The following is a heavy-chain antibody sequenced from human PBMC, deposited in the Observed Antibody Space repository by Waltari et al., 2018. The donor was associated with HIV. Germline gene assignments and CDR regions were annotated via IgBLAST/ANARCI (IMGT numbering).Heavy chain of an antibody. Sequence: EAQLLESGGGLVQPGGSLRLAWAASGFLFRNCALHWVRQAPGKGLEWVSTIRSIGDTTYYADSVKGRFTTTRANSKDTLYLQMNSLRAEDTAVYYCAKDSMGAIDVEDYFDFWGQGTLVTVSS. D-gene: IGHD1-26*01. CDR1: GFLFRNCA. CDR2: IRSIGDTT. V-gene: IGHV3-23*01. CDR3: AKDSMGAIDVEDYFDF. J-gene: IGHJ4*02.